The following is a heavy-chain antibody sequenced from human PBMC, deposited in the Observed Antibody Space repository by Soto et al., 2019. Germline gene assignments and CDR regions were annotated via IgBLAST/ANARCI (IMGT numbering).Heavy chain of an antibody. Sequence: QVQLVQSGADVRKPGSSVKVSCKASGGTFRTHGISWVRQAPGQGLEWMGGIIPMFGSANYAQKFQGRVTIAADECTSTAYMDLRSLRYADTAVYYCAGYSSGWYNFDDWGQGTLVTVSS. CDR2: IIPMFGSA. V-gene: IGHV1-69*01. J-gene: IGHJ4*02. CDR3: AGYSSGWYNFDD. D-gene: IGHD6-19*01. CDR1: GGTFRTHG.